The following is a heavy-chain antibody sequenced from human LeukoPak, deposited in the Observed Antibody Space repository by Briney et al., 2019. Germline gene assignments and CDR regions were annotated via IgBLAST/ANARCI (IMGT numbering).Heavy chain of an antibody. D-gene: IGHD1-1*01. Sequence: GRSLRLSCAASGFTFDDYAMHWVRHAPGKGLEWVSGISWNSGSIVYADSVKGRFTISRDNAKNSLYLQMNSLRAEDTALYYCAKDVGTTGTTSAFDIWGQGTMVTVSS. CDR1: GFTFDDYA. CDR3: AKDVGTTGTTSAFDI. V-gene: IGHV3-9*01. J-gene: IGHJ3*02. CDR2: ISWNSGSI.